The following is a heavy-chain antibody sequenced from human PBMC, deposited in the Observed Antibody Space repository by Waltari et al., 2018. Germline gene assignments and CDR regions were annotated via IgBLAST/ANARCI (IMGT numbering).Heavy chain of an antibody. CDR2: ISYDGSNK. CDR3: AKDLVDWNFDYYGMDV. J-gene: IGHJ6*02. Sequence: QVQLVESGGGVVQPGRSLRLSCAASGFTFSSYGMHWVRQAPGKGLEWVAVISYDGSNKYYADSVKGRFTISRDNSKNTLYLQMNSLRAEDTAVYYCAKDLVDWNFDYYGMDVWGQGTTVTVSS. D-gene: IGHD1-7*01. V-gene: IGHV3-30*18. CDR1: GFTFSSYG.